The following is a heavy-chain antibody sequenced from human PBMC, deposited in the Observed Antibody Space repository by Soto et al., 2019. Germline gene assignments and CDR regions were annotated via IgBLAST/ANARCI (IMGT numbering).Heavy chain of an antibody. J-gene: IGHJ6*03. Sequence: SETLSLTCAVYGGSFSGYYWSWIRQPPGKGLEWIGYINYSGSTYYNPSLKSRVTISVDTSKNQFSLKLSSVTAADTAVYYCARGRDIVVVVAATDVYYMDVWGKGTTVTVSS. CDR3: ARGRDIVVVVAATDVYYMDV. CDR1: GGSFSGYY. CDR2: INYSGST. D-gene: IGHD2-15*01. V-gene: IGHV4-34*01.